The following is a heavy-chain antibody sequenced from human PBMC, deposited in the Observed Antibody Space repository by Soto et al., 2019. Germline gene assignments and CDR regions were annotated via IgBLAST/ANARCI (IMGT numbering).Heavy chain of an antibody. CDR2: IKSKTDGGTT. CDR3: TTDPMVRSRGNWFDP. J-gene: IGHJ5*02. Sequence: GGSLRLSCAASGFTFSNAWMSWVRQAPGKGLEWVGRIKSKTDGGTTDYAAPVKGRFTISRDDSKNTLYLQMNSLKTEDTAVYYCTTDPMVRSRGNWFDPWGQGTLVTVSS. D-gene: IGHD3-10*01. CDR1: GFTFSNAW. V-gene: IGHV3-15*01.